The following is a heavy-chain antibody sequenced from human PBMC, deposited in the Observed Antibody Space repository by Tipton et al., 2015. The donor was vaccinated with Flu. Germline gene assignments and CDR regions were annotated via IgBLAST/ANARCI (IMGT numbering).Heavy chain of an antibody. V-gene: IGHV3-30*01. D-gene: IGHD6-13*01. J-gene: IGHJ4*02. CDR2: ISSGGNDK. CDR1: GFTFSDYT. CDR3: AREDDRQLLVMPFDY. Sequence: SLRLSCAASGFTFSDYTMHWVRQAPGTGPEWVAVISSGGNDKYYANAVKGRFTISRDNSNNTLYLQMNSLKIEDTAVYYCAREDDRQLLVMPFDYWGLGTLVTVSS.